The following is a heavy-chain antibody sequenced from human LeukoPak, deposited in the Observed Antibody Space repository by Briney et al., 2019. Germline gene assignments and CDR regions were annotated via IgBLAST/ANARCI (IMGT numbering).Heavy chain of an antibody. J-gene: IGHJ5*02. CDR3: ARGVDYDFWSGSGWFDP. D-gene: IGHD3-3*01. Sequence: GASVTVSCKASGYTFTGYYMHWVRQAPGEGLEWMGWINPHSGGTNFAQKFQGRVTMTRDTSISTAYMELGSLRSDDTAVYYCARGVDYDFWSGSGWFDPWGQGTLVTVSS. CDR1: GYTFTGYY. CDR2: INPHSGGT. V-gene: IGHV1-2*02.